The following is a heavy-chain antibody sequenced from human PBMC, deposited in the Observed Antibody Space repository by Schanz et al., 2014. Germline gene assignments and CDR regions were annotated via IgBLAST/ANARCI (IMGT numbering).Heavy chain of an antibody. CDR3: ARDLTVDTGYVVHYYYYGMDV. J-gene: IGHJ6*04. CDR2: IIPSLGLA. CDR1: GGTFSSFG. D-gene: IGHD5-12*01. Sequence: QVQLVQSGAEVKKPGSSVKVSCKASGGTFSSFGINWVRQAPGQGLEWMGRIIPSLGLAKYEQKFQDKVTITADTSTTTAYMELSGLRSEDTAVYYCARDLTVDTGYVVHYYYYGMDVWGKGTTVTVSS. V-gene: IGHV1-69*04.